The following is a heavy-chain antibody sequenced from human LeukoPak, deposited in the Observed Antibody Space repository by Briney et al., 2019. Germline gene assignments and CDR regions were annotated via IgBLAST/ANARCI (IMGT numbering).Heavy chain of an antibody. CDR1: GFTFSSSA. V-gene: IGHV3-23*01. Sequence: GGSLRLSCAASGFTFSSSAMSWVRQVPGKGLEWVSAITPSGDKTWYADSMKGRFTISRDNSKNTLYLQMSSLRAEDTAVYYCAKHQVRSHDYWGQGTLVTVSS. D-gene: IGHD4-17*01. CDR3: AKHQVRSHDY. CDR2: ITPSGDKT. J-gene: IGHJ4*02.